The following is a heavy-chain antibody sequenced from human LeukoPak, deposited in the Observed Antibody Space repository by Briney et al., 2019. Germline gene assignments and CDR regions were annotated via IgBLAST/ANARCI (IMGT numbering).Heavy chain of an antibody. V-gene: IGHV1-18*01. CDR2: ISGNNDNP. Sequence: ASVRVSCKTSGYTFSNFGINWVRQAPGQGLGWMGWISGNNDNPNYGQKFQGRFAVTTDSSTTTAYMELRNLTFDDTAVYYCARDGTSTDDYWGQGTLVTVSS. J-gene: IGHJ4*02. CDR1: GYTFSNFG. CDR3: ARDGTSTDDY. D-gene: IGHD2-2*01.